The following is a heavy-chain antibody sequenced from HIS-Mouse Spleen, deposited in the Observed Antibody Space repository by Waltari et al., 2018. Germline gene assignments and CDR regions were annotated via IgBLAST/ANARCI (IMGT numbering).Heavy chain of an antibody. CDR3: ARGLAARFDY. J-gene: IGHJ4*02. V-gene: IGHV4-34*01. CDR2: INSSGST. CDR1: GGSFSGCY. Sequence: QVQLQQWGAGLLTPSATLSPTCAVYGGSFSGCYWSWLRQPPGKGREGIGKINSSGSTNYNPSLKSRVTISVDTAKNQFSLKLSSVTAADTAVYYCARGLAARFDYWGQGTLVTVSS. D-gene: IGHD6-6*01.